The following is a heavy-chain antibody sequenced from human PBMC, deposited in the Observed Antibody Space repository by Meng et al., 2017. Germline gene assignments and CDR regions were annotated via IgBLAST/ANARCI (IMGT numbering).Heavy chain of an antibody. D-gene: IGHD3-22*01. Sequence: GPLRLSCTVSGGSISNSSYYWGWVRQAPGKGLEWIGSGYYSGITHYSPSLKSRVTISLDTSKNQFSLKLRSVTAADTALYYCAVTYYYDSSGYFADYWGQGTLVTVSS. J-gene: IGHJ4*02. V-gene: IGHV4-39*07. CDR3: AVTYYYDSSGYFADY. CDR2: GYYSGIT. CDR1: GGSISNSSYY.